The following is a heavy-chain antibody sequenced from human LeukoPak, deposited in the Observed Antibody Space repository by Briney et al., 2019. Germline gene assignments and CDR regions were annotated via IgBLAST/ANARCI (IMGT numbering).Heavy chain of an antibody. CDR3: ARDLFGELLFDP. V-gene: IGHV4-59*01. D-gene: IGHD3-10*01. Sequence: SETLSLTCTVSGGSISSYHWSWIRQPPGKGLEWIGYIYNGGSTNYNPSLKSRVTISVDTSKNQFSLKVTSVTAADTAVYYCARDLFGELLFDPWGQGTLVTVSS. J-gene: IGHJ5*02. CDR2: IYNGGST. CDR1: GGSISSYH.